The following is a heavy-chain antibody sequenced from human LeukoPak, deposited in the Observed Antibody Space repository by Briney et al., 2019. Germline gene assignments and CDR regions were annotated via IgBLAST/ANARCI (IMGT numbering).Heavy chain of an antibody. V-gene: IGHV4-59*08. CDR3: ARQTMSTAEAFDI. D-gene: IGHD4-17*01. J-gene: IGHJ3*02. CDR2: IYYSGST. CDR1: GGSISSHF. Sequence: PSETLSLTRTVSGGSISSHFWSWIRQPPGKGLEWIAYIYYSGSTDYNPSLKSRVTISVDTSKNQFSLKLSSVTAADTAVYYCARQTMSTAEAFDIWGQGTMVTVSS.